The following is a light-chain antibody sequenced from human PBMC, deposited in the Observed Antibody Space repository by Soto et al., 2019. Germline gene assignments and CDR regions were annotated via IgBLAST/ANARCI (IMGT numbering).Light chain of an antibody. J-gene: IGLJ2*01. V-gene: IGLV6-57*04. CDR3: QSYHSDFVV. CDR1: SGSIANNY. Sequence: NFMLTQPHSVSESPGKTLSISCTRSSGSIANNYVQWYQQRPGSAPTTVIYENNQRLSGVPDRFSGSTDGSSNSASLTISGLHTEDEADYYCQSYHSDFVVFGGGTKLIVL. CDR2: ENN.